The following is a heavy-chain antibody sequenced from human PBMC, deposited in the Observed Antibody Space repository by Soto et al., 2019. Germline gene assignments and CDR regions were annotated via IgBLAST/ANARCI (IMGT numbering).Heavy chain of an antibody. CDR1: GFSFSSFA. J-gene: IGHJ5*02. CDR3: WEFAVFIATSGGWCNWFDP. CDR2: IRGTAT. Sequence: EVQLLESGGTLVQPGESLRLSCEVSGFSFSSFAMNWVRQAPGEGLEWVSSIRGTATSYADSVKGRFNISRDNSKNPVYLQINTLGGEDQAGYYCWEFAVFIATSGGWCNWFDPWGQGTLVIVSS. D-gene: IGHD2-21*01. V-gene: IGHV3-23*01.